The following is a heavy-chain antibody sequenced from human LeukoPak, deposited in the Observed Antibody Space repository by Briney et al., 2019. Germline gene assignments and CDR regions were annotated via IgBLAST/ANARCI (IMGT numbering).Heavy chain of an antibody. CDR3: ARGRVRHYMDV. J-gene: IGHJ6*03. D-gene: IGHD1-1*01. CDR2: INHSGNT. Sequence: PSETLSLTCTVSGYSISSGYYWGWIRQPPGKGLEWIGEINHSGNTNYNPSLKSRVTISVDTSKNQFSLKLSSVTAADTAVYYCARGRVRHYMDVWGKGTTVTVSS. CDR1: GYSISSGYY. V-gene: IGHV4-38-2*02.